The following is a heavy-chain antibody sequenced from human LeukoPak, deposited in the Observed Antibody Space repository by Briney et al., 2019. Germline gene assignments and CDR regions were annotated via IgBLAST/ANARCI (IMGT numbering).Heavy chain of an antibody. CDR3: AREDYGDYTTGGMDV. Sequence: PSETLSLTCAVSGGSISSGGYSWSWIRQPPGKGLEWIGYIYHSGSTNYNPSLKSRVTMSVDTSKNQFSLKLSSVTAADTAVYYCAREDYGDYTTGGMDVWGKGTTVTVSS. CDR2: IYHSGST. V-gene: IGHV4-30-2*01. J-gene: IGHJ6*04. D-gene: IGHD4-17*01. CDR1: GGSISSGGYS.